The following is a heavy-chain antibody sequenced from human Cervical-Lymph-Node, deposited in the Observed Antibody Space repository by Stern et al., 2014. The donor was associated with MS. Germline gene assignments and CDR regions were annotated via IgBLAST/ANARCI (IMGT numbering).Heavy chain of an antibody. V-gene: IGHV3-7*01. J-gene: IGHJ4*02. Sequence: EMQLVESGGGLVQPGGSLRLSCAASGFTFSSYWMSWVRQAPGKGLEWVANIKQDGSEKYYLDSVKGRFTISRDNAKNSLYLQMNSLRAEDTAVYYCARDRGSGSNWGGFDYWGQGALVTVSS. CDR1: GFTFSSYW. CDR3: ARDRGSGSNWGGFDY. D-gene: IGHD1-26*01. CDR2: IKQDGSEK.